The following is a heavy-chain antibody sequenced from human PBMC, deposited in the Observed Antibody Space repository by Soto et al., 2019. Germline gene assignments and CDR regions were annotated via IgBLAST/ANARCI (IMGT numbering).Heavy chain of an antibody. CDR2: ISSSSSTI. CDR3: ARADSGSAHGYYDYGMDV. D-gene: IGHD5-12*01. Sequence: EVQLVESGGGLVQPGGSLRLSCAASGFTFSSYSMNWVRQAPGKGLEWVSYISSSSSTIYYADSVKGRFTISRDNAKNALYLQMISRRAEDTAVYYWARADSGSAHGYYDYGMDVWGQGTTVTVSS. V-gene: IGHV3-48*01. CDR1: GFTFSSYS. J-gene: IGHJ6*02.